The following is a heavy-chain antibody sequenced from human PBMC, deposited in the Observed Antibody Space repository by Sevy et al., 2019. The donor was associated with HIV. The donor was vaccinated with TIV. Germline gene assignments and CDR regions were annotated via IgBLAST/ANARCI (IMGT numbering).Heavy chain of an antibody. V-gene: IGHV3-21*01. Sequence: GGSLRLSCAASGFTFSTYNMNGVRQAPGKGLEWVSSITFSSNYIYYADSVKGRFTISRDNAKNSLYLQMNSLRAEDTAVYYCARSWEQQLHDAFDIWGQGTMVTVSS. CDR2: ITFSSNYI. CDR3: ARSWEQQLHDAFDI. CDR1: GFTFSTYN. J-gene: IGHJ3*02. D-gene: IGHD6-13*01.